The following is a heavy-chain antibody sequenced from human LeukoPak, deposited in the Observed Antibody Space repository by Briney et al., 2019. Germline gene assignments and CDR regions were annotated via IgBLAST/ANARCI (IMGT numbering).Heavy chain of an antibody. CDR2: IYPGDSGT. V-gene: IGHV5-51*01. CDR1: GYSFTSYW. CDR3: ARRATHYYYYMDV. Sequence: GESLKISCKGSGYSFTSYWIGWVRQMPGKGLEWMGIIYPGDSGTRYSPSFQGQVTISADKSISTAYLQWSSLKASDTAMYYCARRATHYYYYMDVWGKGTTVTVSS. J-gene: IGHJ6*03. D-gene: IGHD1-26*01.